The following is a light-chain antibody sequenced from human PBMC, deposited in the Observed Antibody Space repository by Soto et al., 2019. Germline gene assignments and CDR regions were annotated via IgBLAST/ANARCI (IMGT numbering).Light chain of an antibody. CDR3: SSFTTSYFHV. V-gene: IGLV2-14*01. J-gene: IGLJ1*01. CDR1: GSDIGAYNY. Sequence: QSVLTQPASVSGSPGQSITISCTGSGSDIGAYNYVSWYQQHPGKAPKLLIHGVTRRPSGVSSRFSASKSAYTASLTISGLQAEDEANYYCSSFTTSYFHVFGPGTKVTVL. CDR2: GVT.